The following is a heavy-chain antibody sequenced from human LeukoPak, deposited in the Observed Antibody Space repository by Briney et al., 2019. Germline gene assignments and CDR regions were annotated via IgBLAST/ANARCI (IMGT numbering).Heavy chain of an antibody. D-gene: IGHD3-10*01. Sequence: GGSLRLSCAASGFIFTNYFMNWVRQAPGKGLEWVSSISSSSTYIYYADSVKGRFTVSRDNAKNSLYLQMNSLRAEDTAVYFCASSLSGSGSYFNESYYYYGMDVWGQGTTVTVSS. J-gene: IGHJ6*02. CDR3: ASSLSGSGSYFNESYYYYGMDV. V-gene: IGHV3-21*01. CDR1: GFIFTNYF. CDR2: ISSSSTYI.